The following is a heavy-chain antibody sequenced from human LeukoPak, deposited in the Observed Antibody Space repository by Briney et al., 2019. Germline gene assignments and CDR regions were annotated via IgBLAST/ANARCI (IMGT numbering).Heavy chain of an antibody. D-gene: IGHD2-15*01. CDR3: ARGWGCTGGSCYYDY. J-gene: IGHJ4*02. V-gene: IGHV3-48*02. Sequence: GGSLRRSCAGSGFTFSSYSLNWVRQAPGKGLEWVSYISSSSSTIYYADSVKGRFTISRDNAKNSLFLQMNSLRDEDTAVYYCARGWGCTGGSCYYDYWGQGTLVSVSS. CDR1: GFTFSSYS. CDR2: ISSSSSTI.